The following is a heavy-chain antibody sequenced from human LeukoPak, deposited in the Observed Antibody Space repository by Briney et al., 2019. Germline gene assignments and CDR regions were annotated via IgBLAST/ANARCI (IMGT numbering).Heavy chain of an antibody. CDR1: GGSFSGYY. J-gene: IGHJ6*02. D-gene: IGHD4-23*01. V-gene: IGHV4-34*01. Sequence: SEALSLTCAVYGGSFSGYYWSWIRQPPAKGLEWIGEINHSGSTNYNPSLKSRVTISVDTSKNQFSLKLSSVSAADTAVYYCARATVARADYYYGMDVWGQGTTVTVSS. CDR2: INHSGST. CDR3: ARATVARADYYYGMDV.